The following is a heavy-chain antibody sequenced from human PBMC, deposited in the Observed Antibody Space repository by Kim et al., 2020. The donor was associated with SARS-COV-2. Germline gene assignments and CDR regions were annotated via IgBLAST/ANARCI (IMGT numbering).Heavy chain of an antibody. CDR2: IIPILGIA. Sequence: SVKVSCKASGGTFSSYAISWVRQAPGQGLEWMGRIIPILGIANYAQKFQGRVTITADKSTSTAYMELSSLRSEDTAVYYCARGRATVTPFLEYGMDVWGQGTTVTVSS. V-gene: IGHV1-69*04. CDR1: GGTFSSYA. CDR3: ARGRATVTPFLEYGMDV. D-gene: IGHD4-17*01. J-gene: IGHJ6*02.